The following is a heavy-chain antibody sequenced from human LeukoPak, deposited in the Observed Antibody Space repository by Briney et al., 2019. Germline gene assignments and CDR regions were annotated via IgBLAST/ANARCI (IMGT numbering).Heavy chain of an antibody. CDR2: INSDGSST. D-gene: IGHD1-26*01. J-gene: IGHJ4*02. V-gene: IGHV3-74*01. Sequence: PGGSLRLSCAASGFTFSSYWMHWDRQAPGKGLVWVSRINSDGSSTSYADSVKGRFTISRDNAKNTLYLQMNSLRAEDTAVYYCARDRSGSYYHPFDYWGQGTLVTVSS. CDR3: ARDRSGSYYHPFDY. CDR1: GFTFSSYW.